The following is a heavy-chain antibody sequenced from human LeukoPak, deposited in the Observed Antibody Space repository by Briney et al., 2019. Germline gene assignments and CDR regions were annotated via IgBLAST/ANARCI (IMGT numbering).Heavy chain of an antibody. CDR1: GYSFPNYW. V-gene: IGHV5-51*01. CDR2: IFPGDSDT. J-gene: IGHJ4*02. Sequence: GESLKISCKGSGYSFPNYWIGWVRQMPGKGLEWMGIIFPGDSDTRYSPSFQGQVTISAAKSNGTAYLQWSSLKASDSGMYYCTRSGHCRNSTCYGHLKYWGQGTLVTVSS. CDR3: TRSGHCRNSTCYGHLKY. D-gene: IGHD2-2*01.